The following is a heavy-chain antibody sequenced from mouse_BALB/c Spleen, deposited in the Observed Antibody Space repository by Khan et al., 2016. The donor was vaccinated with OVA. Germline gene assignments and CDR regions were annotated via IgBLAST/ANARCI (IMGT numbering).Heavy chain of an antibody. D-gene: IGHD1-3*01. V-gene: IGHV1-7*01. Sequence: VELVESGAELAKPGASVKMSCKASGYTFNNYWILWIKQRLGKGLEWIGYINPSTGYTEYNQNFKDKATLTADKSSSTAYMQLSSLTSEDSTVYYGARSGQGWDFDYWGQGTTLTVSS. CDR1: GYTFNNYW. J-gene: IGHJ2*01. CDR2: INPSTGYT. CDR3: ARSGQGWDFDY.